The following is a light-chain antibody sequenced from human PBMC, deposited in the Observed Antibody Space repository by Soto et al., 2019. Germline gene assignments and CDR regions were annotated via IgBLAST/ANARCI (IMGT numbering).Light chain of an antibody. V-gene: IGKV3-20*01. CDR2: GAS. CDR3: QQYGSSPWT. J-gene: IGKJ1*01. Sequence: VLTQSPGTLSFSPGERDTLSCRASPSVSSSYFAWYQQKPGQAPRLLIYGASSRATGIPDRFSGSGSGTDVTLTMSRVEPEDFAVYYCQQYGSSPWTFGQGTKVEIK. CDR1: PSVSSSY.